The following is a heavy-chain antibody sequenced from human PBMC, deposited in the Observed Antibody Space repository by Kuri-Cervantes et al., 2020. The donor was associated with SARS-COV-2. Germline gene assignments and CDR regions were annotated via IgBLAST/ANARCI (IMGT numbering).Heavy chain of an antibody. V-gene: IGHV4-39*01. CDR2: IYYSGRT. D-gene: IGHD3-3*01. CDR1: GGSISSSSYY. J-gene: IGHJ4*02. Sequence: ESLKISCTVSGGSISSSSYYWGWIRQPPGKGLEWIGSIYYSGRTYYNPSLKSRVTISVDTSKNQFSLKLSSVTAADTAVYYCATSGYYDFWSGYYFDYWGQGTLVTVSS. CDR3: ATSGYYDFWSGYYFDY.